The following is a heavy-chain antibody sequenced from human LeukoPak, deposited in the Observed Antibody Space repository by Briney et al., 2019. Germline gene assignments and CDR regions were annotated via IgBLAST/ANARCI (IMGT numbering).Heavy chain of an antibody. D-gene: IGHD1-26*01. CDR3: AKHSGSYFIYYIDS. CDR1: GFTFSNSP. V-gene: IGHV3-23*01. J-gene: IGHJ4*02. Sequence: PGGSLRLSCAASGFTFSNSPMSWARQAPGKGLEWVSGISGGGGTSYYAESVKGRFTISRDNSKNTLYLQMNSLRAEDTALYYCAKHSGSYFIYYIDSWGQGTLVTVSS. CDR2: ISGGGGTS.